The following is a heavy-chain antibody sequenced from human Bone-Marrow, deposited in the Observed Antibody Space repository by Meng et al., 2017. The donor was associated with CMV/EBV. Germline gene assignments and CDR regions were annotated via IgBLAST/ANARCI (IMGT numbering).Heavy chain of an antibody. J-gene: IGHJ6*02. CDR2: IYSGGST. CDR1: GFTVSSNY. CDR3: ARERYYYDSSGYYYGAYYYGMDV. V-gene: IGHV3-66*02. D-gene: IGHD3-22*01. Sequence: GESLKISCAASGFTVSSNYMSWVRQAPGKGLEWVSVIYSGGSTYYADSVKGRFTISRDNSKNTLYLQMNSLRAEDTAVYYCARERYYYDSSGYYYGAYYYGMDVWGQGTTATVSS.